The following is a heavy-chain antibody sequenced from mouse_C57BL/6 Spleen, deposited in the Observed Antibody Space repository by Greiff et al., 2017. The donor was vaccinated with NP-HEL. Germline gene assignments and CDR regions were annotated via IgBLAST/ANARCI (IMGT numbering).Heavy chain of an antibody. CDR1: GYAFSSYW. CDR3: ARGRRGSDYAMDY. J-gene: IGHJ4*01. V-gene: IGHV1-80*01. D-gene: IGHD2-12*01. CDR2: IYPGDGDT. Sequence: VNLVDSGAELVKPGASVKISCKASGYAFSSYWMNWVNQRPGKGLEWIGQIYPGDGDTNYNRKFKGKATLTADKSSSTAYMQLSSLTSEDSAVYFCARGRRGSDYAMDYWGQGTSVTVSS.